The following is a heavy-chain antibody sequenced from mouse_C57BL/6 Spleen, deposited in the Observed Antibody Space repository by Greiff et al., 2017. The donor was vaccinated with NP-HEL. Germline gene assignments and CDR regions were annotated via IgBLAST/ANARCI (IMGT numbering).Heavy chain of an antibody. V-gene: IGHV5-2*01. J-gene: IGHJ3*01. CDR3: ARQCDHGGFAY. CDR1: EYEFPSHD. CDR2: INSDGGST. Sequence: EVKLMESGGGLVQPGESLKLSCESNEYEFPSHDMSWVRKTPEKRLELVAAINSDGGSTYYPDTMERRFIISRDNTKKTLYLQMSSLRSEDTAVYYCARQCDHGGFAYWGQGTLVTVSA.